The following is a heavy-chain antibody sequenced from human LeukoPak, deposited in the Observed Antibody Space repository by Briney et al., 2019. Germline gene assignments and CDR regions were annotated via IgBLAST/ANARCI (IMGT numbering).Heavy chain of an antibody. J-gene: IGHJ5*02. CDR2: ISYDGSNK. V-gene: IGHV3-30*18. CDR3: AKRTSTWFDP. CDR1: EFTFSSYG. Sequence: PGRSLRLSCAASEFTFSSYGMHWVRQAPGKGLEWVAVISYDGSNKYYADSVKGRFTISRDNSKNTLYQQMNSLRAEDTAVYYCAKRTSTWFDPWGQGTLVTVSS.